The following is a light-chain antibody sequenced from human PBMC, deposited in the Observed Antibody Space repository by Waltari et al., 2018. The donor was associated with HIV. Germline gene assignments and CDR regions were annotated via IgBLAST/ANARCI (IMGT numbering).Light chain of an antibody. V-gene: IGLV2-14*03. Sequence: ALTQPASVSGSPGQSITIACSGSSRDVGAYRYVSWYQQHSGEVPKVLIDDVTKRMKGVSSSLSGSKSGNTASLTIAGRQVEDEAEYYCSSYAGDQTYVFGSGTMVTVL. J-gene: IGLJ1*01. CDR3: SSYAGDQTYV. CDR2: DVT. CDR1: SRDVGAYRY.